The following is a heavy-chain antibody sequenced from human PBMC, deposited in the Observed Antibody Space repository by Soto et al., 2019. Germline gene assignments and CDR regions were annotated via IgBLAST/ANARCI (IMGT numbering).Heavy chain of an antibody. D-gene: IGHD5-18*01. CDR3: AKDSGYSYGFPDY. CDR2: ISWNSVSI. V-gene: IGHV3-9*01. Sequence: PGGSLRLSGAASGFTFDDYSIHWVRQAPWKGLEWVSGISWNSVSIGYADSVKGRFTISRDNAKNSLYLQMDSLRAEDTALYYCAKDSGYSYGFPDYCGQRTLVTVYS. J-gene: IGHJ4*02. CDR1: GFTFDDYS.